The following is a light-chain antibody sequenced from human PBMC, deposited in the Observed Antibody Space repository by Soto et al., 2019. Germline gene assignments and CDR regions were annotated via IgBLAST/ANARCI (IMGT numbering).Light chain of an antibody. CDR3: QQYGNSPHR. J-gene: IGKJ4*01. CDR1: QSVRSDY. V-gene: IGKV3-20*01. Sequence: EIVLTQSPATLSSSPGDRATLSCRASQSVRSDYFAWYQQKPGQAPRVIIFGVSTRATAIPDRFTGSGSGPDFTLTIRRLEPEDLALYYCQQYGNSPHRLGGGTKGDTK. CDR2: GVS.